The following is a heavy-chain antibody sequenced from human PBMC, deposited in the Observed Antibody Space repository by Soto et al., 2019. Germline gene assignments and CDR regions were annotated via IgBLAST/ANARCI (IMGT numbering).Heavy chain of an antibody. D-gene: IGHD4-17*01. Sequence: SLRLSCAASGFTFDGYAMHWVRQAPGKGLEWVSGISWNSGSIGYADSVKGRFTISRDNAKNSLYLQMNSLRAEDTALYYCAKSRKSTGYYYYGMDVWGQGTTVTVSS. V-gene: IGHV3-9*01. CDR3: AKSRKSTGYYYYGMDV. CDR2: ISWNSGSI. CDR1: GFTFDGYA. J-gene: IGHJ6*02.